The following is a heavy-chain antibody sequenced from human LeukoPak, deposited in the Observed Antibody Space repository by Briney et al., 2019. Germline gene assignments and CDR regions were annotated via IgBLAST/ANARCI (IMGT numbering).Heavy chain of an antibody. CDR1: SGSINNHY. J-gene: IGHJ4*02. CDR3: ARDQIGYGLDY. CDR2: IYDSWST. V-gene: IGHV4-59*11. Sequence: SETLSLTCIVSSGSINNHYWSWIRQPPGKGLEWIGYIYDSWSTNYNPSLKSRVTISIDTSKNQFSLNLTTVTAADTAVYYCARDQIGYGLDYWGQGILVTVSS. D-gene: IGHD5-18*01.